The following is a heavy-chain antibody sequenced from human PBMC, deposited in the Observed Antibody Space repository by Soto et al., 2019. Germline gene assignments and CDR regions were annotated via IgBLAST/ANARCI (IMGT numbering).Heavy chain of an antibody. D-gene: IGHD6-6*01. V-gene: IGHV3-30*18. CDR2: ISYDGSNK. Sequence: QVQLVESGGGVVQPGRSLRLSCAASGFTFSSYGMHWVRRAPGKGLEWVAVISYDGSNKYYADSVKGRFTISRDNSKNTLYLQMNSLRAEDTAVYYCAKDKQSSSIAARQKGGYYGMDVWGQGTTVTVSS. J-gene: IGHJ6*02. CDR3: AKDKQSSSIAARQKGGYYGMDV. CDR1: GFTFSSYG.